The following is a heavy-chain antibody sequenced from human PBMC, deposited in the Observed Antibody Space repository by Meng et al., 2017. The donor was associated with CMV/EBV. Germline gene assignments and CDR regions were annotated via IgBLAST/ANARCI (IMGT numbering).Heavy chain of an antibody. V-gene: IGHV3-66*04. CDR1: GFTVSSNY. CDR3: ARRGGADY. D-gene: IGHD3-10*01. J-gene: IGHJ4*02. Sequence: VPRVGSGGVLVQRGGALRLSCAASGFTVSSNYMSWVRQAPGKGLEWVSVIYSGGSTYYADSVKGRFTISRDNSKNTLYLQMNSLRAEDTVVYYCARRGGADYWGQGTLVTVSS. CDR2: IYSGGST.